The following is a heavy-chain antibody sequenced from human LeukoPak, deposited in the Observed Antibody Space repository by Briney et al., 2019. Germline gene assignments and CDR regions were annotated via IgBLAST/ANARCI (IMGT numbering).Heavy chain of an antibody. CDR3: ARSPLDYYYYYGMDV. J-gene: IGHJ6*02. D-gene: IGHD3/OR15-3a*01. V-gene: IGHV4-59*08. Sequence: SETLSLTCTVPGGSISSYYWSWIRQPPGKGLEWIGYIYYSGSTNYNPSLKSRVTISVDTSKNQFSLKLSSVTAADTAVYYCARSPLDYYYYYGMDVWGQGTTVTVSS. CDR1: GGSISSYY. CDR2: IYYSGST.